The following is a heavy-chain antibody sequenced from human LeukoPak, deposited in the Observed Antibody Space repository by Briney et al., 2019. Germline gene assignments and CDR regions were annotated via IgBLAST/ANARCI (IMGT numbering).Heavy chain of an antibody. CDR2: IKQDGSEK. CDR1: GFTFSSYW. CDR3: ARDVWYGYNPPDV. V-gene: IGHV3-7*01. D-gene: IGHD5-24*01. J-gene: IGHJ6*02. Sequence: GGSLRLSCAASGFTFSSYWMSWVRQAPGKGLEGVANIKQDGSEKYYVDSVKGRFTISRDNAKNSLYLQMNSLRAEDTAVYYCARDVWYGYNPPDVWGQGTTVTVSS.